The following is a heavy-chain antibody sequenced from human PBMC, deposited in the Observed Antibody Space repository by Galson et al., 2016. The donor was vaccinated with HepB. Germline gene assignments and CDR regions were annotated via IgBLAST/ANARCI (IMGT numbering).Heavy chain of an antibody. V-gene: IGHV3-33*01. CDR2: IWYDGTNK. CDR1: GFTLSDFG. J-gene: IGHJ3*01. Sequence: SLRLSCAASGFTLSDFGMHWVRQAPGKGLEWVAVIWYDGTNKQLAGSVRGRFTISGDNSKNYLYLQMNRLRADDTATYYCATGNFDLWGQGTVVTVSS. CDR3: ATGNFDL.